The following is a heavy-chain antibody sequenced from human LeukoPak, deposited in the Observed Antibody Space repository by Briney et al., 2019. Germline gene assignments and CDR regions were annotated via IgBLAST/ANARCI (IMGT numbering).Heavy chain of an antibody. CDR2: TYSGGRT. J-gene: IGHJ4*02. CDR1: GFTVSRNY. V-gene: IGHV3-53*01. D-gene: IGHD2-2*01. CDR3: ARDGGVGYCSSTSCYGLFDY. Sequence: GGSLRLSCAASGFTVSRNYMSWVRQAPGKGLEWVSVTYSGGRTYYADSVKGRFTISRDSSKNTLYLQMNSLRAEDTAVYYCARDGGVGYCSSTSCYGLFDYWGQGTLVTVSS.